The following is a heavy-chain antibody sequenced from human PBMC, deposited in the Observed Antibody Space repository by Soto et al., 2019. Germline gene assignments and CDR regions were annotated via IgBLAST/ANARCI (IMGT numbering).Heavy chain of an antibody. Sequence: TSETLSLTCTVSGGSITSYYWIWIRQPPGKGLEWIGYVYYSGSTNYNPSLKSRVTISVDTSKNQFSLKLNSVTAADTAVYYCARHYCSGGSCQYFNYWGQGTLVTVSS. CDR3: ARHYCSGGSCQYFNY. D-gene: IGHD2-15*01. CDR1: GGSITSYY. CDR2: VYYSGST. V-gene: IGHV4-59*08. J-gene: IGHJ4*02.